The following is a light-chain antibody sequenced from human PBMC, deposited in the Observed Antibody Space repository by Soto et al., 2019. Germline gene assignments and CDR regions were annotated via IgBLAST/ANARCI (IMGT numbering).Light chain of an antibody. V-gene: IGLV1-44*01. CDR1: RSNVGRNA. Sequence: QSVLNQPPSASGTPGQTVTISCSGSRSNVGRNAVSWYQQVPGMAPKLLVFATNKRPSGVPDRFSGSASGASASLAISGLQSEDEADYYCAAWDDTLNGPLFGGGTKLTVL. J-gene: IGLJ2*01. CDR3: AAWDDTLNGPL. CDR2: ATN.